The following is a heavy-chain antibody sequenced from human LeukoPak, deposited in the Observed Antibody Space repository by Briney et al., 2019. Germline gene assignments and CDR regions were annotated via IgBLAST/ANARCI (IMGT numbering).Heavy chain of an antibody. D-gene: IGHD3-9*01. CDR2: IIPILGIA. CDR1: GGTFSSYA. V-gene: IGHV1-69*04. CDR3: ARDAGDDILTGYYMFDY. J-gene: IGHJ4*02. Sequence: ASVKVSCKASGGTFSSYAISWVRQAPGQGLEWMGRIIPILGIANYAQKFQGRVTITADKSTSTAYMELSSLRSEDTAVYYCARDAGDDILTGYYMFDYWGQGTLVTVSS.